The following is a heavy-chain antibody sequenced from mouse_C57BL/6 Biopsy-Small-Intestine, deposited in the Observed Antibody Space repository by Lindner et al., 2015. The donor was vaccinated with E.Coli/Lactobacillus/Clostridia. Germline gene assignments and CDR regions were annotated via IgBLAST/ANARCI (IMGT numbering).Heavy chain of an antibody. V-gene: IGHV10-3*01. Sequence: VQLQESGGGLVQPEGSLKLSCAASGFTFNTYAMHWVRQAPGKGLEWVARIRSKSSNYATYCADSVKDRFTVSRDDSQNMLYLQMNNLKTEDTAMYYCVRDRAYYFGSFTYAMDYWGQGTSVTVSS. CDR2: IRSKSSNYAT. CDR3: VRDRAYYFGSFTYAMDY. J-gene: IGHJ4*01. CDR1: GFTFNTYA. D-gene: IGHD1-1*01.